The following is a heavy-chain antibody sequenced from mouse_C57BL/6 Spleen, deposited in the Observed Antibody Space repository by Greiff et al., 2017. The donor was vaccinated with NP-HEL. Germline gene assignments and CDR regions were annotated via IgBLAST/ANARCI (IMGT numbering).Heavy chain of an antibody. V-gene: IGHV5-17*01. CDR2: ISSGSSTI. Sequence: EVKLEESGGGLVKPGGSLKLSCAASGFTFSDYGMHWVRQAPEKGLEWVAYISSGSSTIYYADTVKGRFTISRDNAKNTLFLQMTSLRSEDTAMYYCARLYGTAMDYWGQGTSVTVSS. J-gene: IGHJ4*01. CDR3: ARLYGTAMDY. D-gene: IGHD1-1*01. CDR1: GFTFSDYG.